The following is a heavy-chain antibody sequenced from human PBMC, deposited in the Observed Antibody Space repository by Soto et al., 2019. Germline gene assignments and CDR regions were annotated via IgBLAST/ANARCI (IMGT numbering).Heavy chain of an antibody. Sequence: EVQLVESGGGLVQPGGSLTLSCIASGFTFSDYPMNRIRQAPGKGLEWVSYIGSASISRQYADAVKGRFTISRDNAKNSLYLQMHSLTVEDTAIYYCTRDAVRREDFWGQGTLVTVSP. D-gene: IGHD1-26*01. CDR2: IGSASISR. CDR3: TRDAVRREDF. V-gene: IGHV3-48*01. CDR1: GFTFSDYP. J-gene: IGHJ4*02.